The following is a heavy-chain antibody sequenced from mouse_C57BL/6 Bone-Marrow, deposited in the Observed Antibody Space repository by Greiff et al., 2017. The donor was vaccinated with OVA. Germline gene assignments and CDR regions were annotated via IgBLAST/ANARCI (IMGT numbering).Heavy chain of an antibody. CDR1: GFTFSDYY. Sequence: EVKLVESGGGLVQPGGSLKLSCAASGFTFSDYYMYWVRQTPEKRLEWVAYISNGGGSTYYPDTVKGRFTISRDNAKNTLYLQMSRLKSEDTAMYYCARSYYYGSIFDYWGQGTTLTVSS. V-gene: IGHV5-12*01. CDR2: ISNGGGST. J-gene: IGHJ2*01. D-gene: IGHD1-1*01. CDR3: ARSYYYGSIFDY.